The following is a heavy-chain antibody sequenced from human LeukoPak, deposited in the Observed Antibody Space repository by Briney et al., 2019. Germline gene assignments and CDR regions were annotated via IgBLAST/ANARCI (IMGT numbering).Heavy chain of an antibody. CDR3: ARGSSWYVY. D-gene: IGHD6-13*01. CDR2: IYASGSA. Sequence: PSETLSLTCTVSGYSISSNFWNWIRQPAGKGLEWIGRIYASGSADYNPSLKSRVTMSVDTSKNQFSLKLSSVTAADTAVYYCARGSSWYVYWGQGNLVTVSS. CDR1: GYSISSNF. J-gene: IGHJ4*02. V-gene: IGHV4-4*07.